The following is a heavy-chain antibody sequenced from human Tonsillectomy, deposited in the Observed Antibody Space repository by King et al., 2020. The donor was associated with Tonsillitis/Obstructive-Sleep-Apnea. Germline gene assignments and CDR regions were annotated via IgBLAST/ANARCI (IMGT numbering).Heavy chain of an antibody. CDR1: GFTFSSYS. V-gene: IGHV3-21*01. CDR2: ISSSSSYI. CDR3: ARDTSTTWIQLWLGYFDY. J-gene: IGHJ4*02. D-gene: IGHD5-18*01. Sequence: VQLVESGGGLVKPGGSLRLSCAASGFTFSSYSMNWVRQAPGKVLEWVSSISSSSSYIYYADSVKGRFTISRDNAKNSLYLQMNSLRAEVTAVYYCARDTSTTWIQLWLGYFDYWGQGTLVTVSS.